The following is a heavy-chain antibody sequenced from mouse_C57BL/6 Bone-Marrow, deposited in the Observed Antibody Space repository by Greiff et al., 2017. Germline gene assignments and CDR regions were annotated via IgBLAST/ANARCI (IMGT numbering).Heavy chain of an antibody. CDR2: INPNNGGT. J-gene: IGHJ1*03. V-gene: IGHV1-26*01. D-gene: IGHD2-5*01. Sequence: EVQLQQSGPELVKPGASVKISCKASGYTFTDYYMNWVKQSHGKSLEWIGDINPNNGGTSYNQKFKGKATLTVDKSSSTAYMELRSLTSEDSAVYYCARGWYSNLYWYFDVWGTGTTVTGSS. CDR1: GYTFTDYY. CDR3: ARGWYSNLYWYFDV.